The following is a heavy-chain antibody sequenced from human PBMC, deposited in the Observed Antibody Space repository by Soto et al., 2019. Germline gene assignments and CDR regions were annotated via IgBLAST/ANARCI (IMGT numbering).Heavy chain of an antibody. V-gene: IGHV4-34*01. CDR1: GGSFSGYY. J-gene: IGHJ4*02. D-gene: IGHD3-22*01. CDR3: ARGGNSSGYYKQKKYYFDY. Sequence: SETLSLTCAVYGGSFSGYYWSWIRQPQGKGLEWIGEINHSGSTNYNPSLKSRVTISVDTSKNQFSLKLSSVTAADTAVYYCARGGNSSGYYKQKKYYFDYWGQGTLVTVSS. CDR2: INHSGST.